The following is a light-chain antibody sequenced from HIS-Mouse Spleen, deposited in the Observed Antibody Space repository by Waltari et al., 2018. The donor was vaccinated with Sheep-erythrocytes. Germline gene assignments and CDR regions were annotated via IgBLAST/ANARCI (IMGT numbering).Light chain of an antibody. V-gene: IGKV4-1*01. CDR3: QQYYSTLT. CDR2: WAS. Sequence: DIVMTQSPDSLAVSLGERATINCKSSQSVLYSSNNKNYLAWYQQKPGQPPKLLIYWASTREAGLPDRFSGSGSATDFTLTISSLQAEDVAVYYCQQYYSTLTFGGGTKVEIK. CDR1: QSVLYSSNNKNY. J-gene: IGKJ4*01.